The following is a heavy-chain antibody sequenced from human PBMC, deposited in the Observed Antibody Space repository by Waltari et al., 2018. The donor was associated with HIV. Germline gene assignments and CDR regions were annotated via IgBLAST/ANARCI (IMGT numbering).Heavy chain of an antibody. CDR2: FYYSGST. J-gene: IGHJ1*01. CDR1: GASISSTNYY. Sequence: QLQESGPGLVKPSETLSLTCTVSGASISSTNYYWGWIRQPPGKGLEWIGSFYYSGSTSYNPSLKSRVTISVNTSKNQFSLKLTSVTAADTAVYYCSMYYYDSSDYPEYFQYWGQGTLITVSS. V-gene: IGHV4-39*01. CDR3: SMYYYDSSDYPEYFQY. D-gene: IGHD3-22*01.